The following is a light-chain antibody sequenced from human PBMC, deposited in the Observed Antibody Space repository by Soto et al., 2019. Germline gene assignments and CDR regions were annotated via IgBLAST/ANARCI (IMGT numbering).Light chain of an antibody. CDR3: QQYGTSPRT. Sequence: EIVLTQSPGTLSLSPGERATLSCRASQSVSGSYLAWYHQKPGQAPRLLIYGASSRATGIPDRFSGSGSGTDFTLTISRLEPEDFAVYYCQQYGTSPRTFGQGTKVEIK. CDR1: QSVSGSY. J-gene: IGKJ1*01. CDR2: GAS. V-gene: IGKV3-20*01.